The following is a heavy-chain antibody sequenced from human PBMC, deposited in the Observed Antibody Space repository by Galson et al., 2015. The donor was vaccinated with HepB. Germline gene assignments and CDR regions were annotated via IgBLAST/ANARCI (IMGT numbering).Heavy chain of an antibody. CDR1: GYSFTSYW. Sequence: QSGAEVKKPGESLKISCKGSGYSFTSYWIGWVRQVPGKGLEWMGIIYPGDSDTRYSPSFQGQVTISADKSISTAYLQWSSLKASDTAMYYCARLGDGYNSRTRYYYGMDVWGQGTTVTVSS. CDR3: ARLGDGYNSRTRYYYGMDV. J-gene: IGHJ6*02. D-gene: IGHD5-24*01. V-gene: IGHV5-51*01. CDR2: IYPGDSDT.